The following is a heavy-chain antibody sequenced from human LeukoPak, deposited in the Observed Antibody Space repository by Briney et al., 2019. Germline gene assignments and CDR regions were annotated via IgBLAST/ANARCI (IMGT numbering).Heavy chain of an antibody. V-gene: IGHV3-23*01. D-gene: IGHD4-17*01. CDR1: GFTFSSYA. CDR3: AKESDYGDYVSDY. CDR2: ISGSGGST. J-gene: IGHJ4*02. Sequence: GGSLRLSCAASGFTFSSYAMGWARQAPGKGLEWVSAISGSGGSTYYADSVKGRFTISRDNSKNTLYLQMNSLRAEDTAVYCCAKESDYGDYVSDYWGQGTLVTVSS.